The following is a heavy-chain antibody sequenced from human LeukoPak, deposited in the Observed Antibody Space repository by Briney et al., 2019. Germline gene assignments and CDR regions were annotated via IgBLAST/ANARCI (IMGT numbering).Heavy chain of an antibody. V-gene: IGHV4-30-4*01. Sequence: PSETLSLTCTVSGGSISSGDYYWSWIRQPPGKGLEWIGYIYYSGSTYYNPSLKSRVTISVDTSKNQFSLKLSSVTAADTAVYYCARDRVELEHAFDIWGQGTMVTVSS. J-gene: IGHJ3*02. CDR3: ARDRVELEHAFDI. CDR1: GGSISSGDYY. D-gene: IGHD1-1*01. CDR2: IYYSGST.